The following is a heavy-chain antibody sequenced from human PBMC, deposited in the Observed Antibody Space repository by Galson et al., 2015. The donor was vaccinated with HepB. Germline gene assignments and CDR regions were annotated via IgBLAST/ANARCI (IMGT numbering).Heavy chain of an antibody. Sequence: SVKVSCKASGDTFSSYTISWVRQAPGQGLEWMGRIIPIVGVANYAHKFQDRVTITADKSTSTSYMELSRLSSEDTALYYCARDLSTLNWLDPWGQGTLVTVSS. CDR1: GDTFSSYT. D-gene: IGHD2/OR15-2a*01. V-gene: IGHV1-69*04. CDR3: ARDLSTLNWLDP. J-gene: IGHJ5*02. CDR2: IIPIVGVA.